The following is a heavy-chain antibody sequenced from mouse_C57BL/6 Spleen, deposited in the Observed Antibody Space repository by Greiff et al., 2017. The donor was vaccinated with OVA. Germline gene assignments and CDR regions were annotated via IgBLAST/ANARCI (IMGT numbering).Heavy chain of an antibody. J-gene: IGHJ1*03. Sequence: VQLQQPGAELVRPGSSVKLSCKASGYTFTSYWMHWVKQRPIQGLEWIGNIDPSDSETHYNQKFKDKATLTVDKSSSTAYMQLSSLTSEDSAVYYCARRADSNYVGYFDVWGTGTTVTVSS. CDR2: IDPSDSET. CDR1: GYTFTSYW. V-gene: IGHV1-52*01. D-gene: IGHD2-5*01. CDR3: ARRADSNYVGYFDV.